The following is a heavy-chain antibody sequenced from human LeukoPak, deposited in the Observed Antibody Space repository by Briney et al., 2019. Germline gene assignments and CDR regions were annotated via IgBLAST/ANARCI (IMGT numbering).Heavy chain of an antibody. V-gene: IGHV1-2*02. D-gene: IGHD1-1*01. J-gene: IGHJ4*02. CDR1: GYTFTGYF. CDR2: INPNGGGT. Sequence: ASVKVSCKAAGYTFTGYFMHWVRQAPGQGLEWMGWINPNGGGTNYAQKFQGRVTMTTDTSISTAYMELGGLRYDDTAVYYCARDIGRKYKSFDYWGPGTLVTVSS. CDR3: ARDIGRKYKSFDY.